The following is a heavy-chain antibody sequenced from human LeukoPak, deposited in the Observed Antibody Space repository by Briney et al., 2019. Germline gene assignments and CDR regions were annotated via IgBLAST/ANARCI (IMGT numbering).Heavy chain of an antibody. CDR2: INHSGST. D-gene: IGHD2-2*02. CDR1: GGSFSGYY. V-gene: IGHV4-34*01. CDR3: ARRGYCSSTSCYRMVRGVNYFDY. Sequence: SETLSLTCAVYGGSFSGYYWSWIRQPPGKGLEWIGEINHSGSTNYNPSLKSRVTISVDTSKNQFSLKLSSVTAADTAVYYCARRGYCSSTSCYRMVRGVNYFDYWGQGTLVTVSS. J-gene: IGHJ4*02.